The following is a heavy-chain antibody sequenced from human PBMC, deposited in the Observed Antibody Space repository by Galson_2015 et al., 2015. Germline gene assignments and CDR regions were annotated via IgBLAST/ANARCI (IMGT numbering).Heavy chain of an antibody. CDR1: GFSLSSYS. CDR3: ARLLFSGYGNWCFDF. J-gene: IGHJ2*01. V-gene: IGHV3-21*01. CDR2: INERSSHI. Sequence: SLRLSCAASGFSLSSYSLVWVRQAPGKGLEWISSINERSSHIYQVDSVRGRFTISRDDAKNSMYLQMNSLRVEDTALYYCARLLFSGYGNWCFDFWGRGTLVTVSS. D-gene: IGHD5-12*01.